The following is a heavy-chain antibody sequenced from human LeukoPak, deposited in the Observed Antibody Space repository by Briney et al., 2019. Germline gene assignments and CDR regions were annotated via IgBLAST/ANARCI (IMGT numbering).Heavy chain of an antibody. Sequence: GGSLRLSCAASGFTFDDYGMSWVRHAPGKGLEWVSGINWNGGSTGYADSVKGRFTISRDSSKNTLYLQMNSLRAEDTAVYYCAKAPRNPNTHCSGGSCYSGPGGFDPWGQGTLVTVSS. CDR1: GFTFDDYG. J-gene: IGHJ5*02. CDR2: INWNGGST. CDR3: AKAPRNPNTHCSGGSCYSGPGGFDP. V-gene: IGHV3-20*04. D-gene: IGHD2-15*01.